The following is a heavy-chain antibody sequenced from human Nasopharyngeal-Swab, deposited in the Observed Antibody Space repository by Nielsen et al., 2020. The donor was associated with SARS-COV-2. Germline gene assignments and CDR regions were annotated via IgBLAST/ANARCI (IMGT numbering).Heavy chain of an antibody. Sequence: SETLSLTCTVSGGSISSGGYYWSWIRQHPGKGLEWIGYIYYSGSTYYNPSLKSRVTISVDTSKNQFSLKLSSVTAADTAVYYCARHHYAYYYGSGSYFQSRYYYYYYMDVWGKGTTVTVSS. J-gene: IGHJ6*03. D-gene: IGHD3-10*01. CDR1: GGSISSGGYY. CDR2: IYYSGST. CDR3: ARHHYAYYYGSGSYFQSRYYYYYYMDV. V-gene: IGHV4-39*01.